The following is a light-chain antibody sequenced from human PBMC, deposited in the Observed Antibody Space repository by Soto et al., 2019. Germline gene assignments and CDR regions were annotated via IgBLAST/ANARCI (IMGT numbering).Light chain of an antibody. J-gene: IGLJ2*01. Sequence: QSALTQPASVSGSPGQWITISCTGTTSDVGGYNYVSWYQQHPGKAPKLMIYDVSYRPSGVSNRFSGSKSGNTASLTISGLQAEDEGDYYCSSYTSSNPRVFGGGTKVTVL. CDR2: DVS. CDR1: TSDVGGYNY. CDR3: SSYTSSNPRV. V-gene: IGLV2-14*01.